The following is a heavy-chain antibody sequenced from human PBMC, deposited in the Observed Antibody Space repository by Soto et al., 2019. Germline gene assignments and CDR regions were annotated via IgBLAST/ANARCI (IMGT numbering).Heavy chain of an antibody. CDR1: GGSISSGGYY. J-gene: IGHJ6*02. CDR2: IYYSGST. V-gene: IGHV4-31*03. Sequence: PSETLSLTCTVSGGSISSGGYYWSWIRQHPGKGLEWIGYIYYSGSTYYNPSLKSRVTISVDTSKNQFSLKLSSVTAADTAVYYSARVNGPDYYFPRGYDKRYYDFFYGMDVWLQGTTVTLSS. CDR3: ARVNGPDYYFPRGYDKRYYDFFYGMDV. D-gene: IGHD3-3*01.